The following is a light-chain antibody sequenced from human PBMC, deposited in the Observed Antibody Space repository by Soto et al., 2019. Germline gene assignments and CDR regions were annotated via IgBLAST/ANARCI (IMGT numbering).Light chain of an antibody. J-gene: IGLJ1*01. Sequence: QSALTQPASMSGSPGQSITISCTGTSSDVGGYNYVSWYQQHPGKAPKLMIYDVSNRPSGVSNRFSGSKSGNTASLTISGLQAEHEADYYCSSYTSSSTLPLYVFGTGTKLTVL. V-gene: IGLV2-14*01. CDR1: SSDVGGYNY. CDR3: SSYTSSSTLPLYV. CDR2: DVS.